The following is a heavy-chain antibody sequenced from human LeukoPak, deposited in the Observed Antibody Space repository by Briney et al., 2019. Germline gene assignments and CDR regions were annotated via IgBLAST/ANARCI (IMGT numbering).Heavy chain of an antibody. CDR1: GGSISSYY. Sequence: PSETLSLTCTASGGSISSYYWSWIRQPPGKGLEWIGYIYYSGSTNYNPSLKSRVTISVDTSKNQFSLKLSSVTAADTAVYYCARELRFLESHWFDPWGQGTLVTVSS. CDR2: IYYSGST. D-gene: IGHD3-3*01. J-gene: IGHJ5*02. CDR3: ARELRFLESHWFDP. V-gene: IGHV4-59*01.